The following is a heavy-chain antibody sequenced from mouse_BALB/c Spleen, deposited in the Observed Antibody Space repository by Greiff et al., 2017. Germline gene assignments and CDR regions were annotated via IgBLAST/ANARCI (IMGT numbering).Heavy chain of an antibody. V-gene: IGHV7-3*02. Sequence: EVMLVESGGGLVQPGGSLRLSCATSGFTFTDYYMSWVRQPPGKALEWLGFIRNKANGYTTEYSASVKGRFTISRDNSQSILYLQMNTLRAEDSATYYCARAFLFNAMDYWGQGTSVTVSS. J-gene: IGHJ4*01. CDR1: GFTFTDYY. CDR2: IRNKANGYTT. CDR3: ARAFLFNAMDY. D-gene: IGHD6-1*01.